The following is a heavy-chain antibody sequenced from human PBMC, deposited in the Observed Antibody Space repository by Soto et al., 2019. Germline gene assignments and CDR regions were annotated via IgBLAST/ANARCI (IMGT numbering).Heavy chain of an antibody. J-gene: IGHJ4*02. CDR2: ISSSSDYI. CDR3: AKDHGLFDY. V-gene: IGHV3-21*01. CDR1: GFTFTSYT. Sequence: GGSLRLSCAASGFTFTSYTMNWVRQAPGKGLEWVSSISSSSDYIYYADSMKGRVTISRDNAKNTLYLQMNSLRAEDTAVYYCAKDHGLFDYWGQGTLVTVSS.